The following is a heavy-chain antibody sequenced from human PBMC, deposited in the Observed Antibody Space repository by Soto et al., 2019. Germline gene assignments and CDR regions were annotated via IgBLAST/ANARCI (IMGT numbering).Heavy chain of an antibody. CDR3: ARDQGVAAAGITWFDP. V-gene: IGHV4-4*07. Sequence: SETLSLTCTVSGPSINSYHWSWIRQPAGKGLEWIGHIHSSGSTNYNPSLKSRVTMSVDTSKNQFSLRLMSLTAADTAVYYCARDQGVAAAGITWFDPWGQGSLVTVSS. D-gene: IGHD6-13*01. J-gene: IGHJ5*02. CDR2: IHSSGST. CDR1: GPSINSYH.